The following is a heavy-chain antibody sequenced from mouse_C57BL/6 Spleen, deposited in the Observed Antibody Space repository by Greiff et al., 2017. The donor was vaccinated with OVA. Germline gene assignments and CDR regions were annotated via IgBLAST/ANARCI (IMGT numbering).Heavy chain of an antibody. Sequence: VQLQQSGAELVRPGASVKLSCTASGFNIKDYYMHWVKQRPEQGLEWIGRIDPEDGDTEYAPKFQGKATMTADTSSNTAYLQLSSLTSEDTAVYYCTTDSNYGEFAFAYWGQGTLVTVSA. V-gene: IGHV14-1*01. CDR1: GFNIKDYY. CDR2: IDPEDGDT. J-gene: IGHJ3*01. D-gene: IGHD2-5*01. CDR3: TTDSNYGEFAFAY.